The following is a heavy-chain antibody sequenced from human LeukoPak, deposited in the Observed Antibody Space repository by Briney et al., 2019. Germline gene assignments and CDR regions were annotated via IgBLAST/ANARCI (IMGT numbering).Heavy chain of an antibody. Sequence: SETLSLTCAVYGGSFSGYYWSWIRQPPGKGLEWIGGINHSGSTNYNPSLKSRVTISVDTSKNQFSLKLSSVTAADTAVYYWARDPAAAGPDYWGQGTLVTVSS. J-gene: IGHJ4*02. CDR3: ARDPAAAGPDY. D-gene: IGHD6-13*01. CDR1: GGSFSGYY. CDR2: INHSGST. V-gene: IGHV4-34*01.